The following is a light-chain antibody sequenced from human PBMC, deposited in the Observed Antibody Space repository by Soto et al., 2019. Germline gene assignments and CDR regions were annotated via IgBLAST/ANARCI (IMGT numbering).Light chain of an antibody. Sequence: AIQLTQSPSSLSASVGDRVTITCRASQGISSALAWYKQKPVKAPKLLFYAASSLESGGPSRCSGRGSGTAFTLTTSSLQPEDFATYYWPQFNSSPLSFGGGTKVEIK. CDR2: AAS. CDR3: PQFNSSPLS. V-gene: IGKV1-13*02. CDR1: QGISSA. J-gene: IGKJ4*01.